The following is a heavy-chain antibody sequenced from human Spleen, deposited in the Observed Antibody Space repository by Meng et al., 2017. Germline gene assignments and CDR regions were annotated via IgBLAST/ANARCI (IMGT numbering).Heavy chain of an antibody. D-gene: IGHD6-6*01. CDR3: ARDLTEYSSSGCFDY. V-gene: IGHV1-2*06. J-gene: IGHJ4*02. CDR2: INPNSGGT. CDR1: GYTFTGYY. Sequence: ASVKVSCKASGYTFTGYYMHWVRQAPGQGLEWMGRINPNSGGTNFAQKFQGRVTMTRDTSITTAYMELSSLTSDDTAVYYCARDLTEYSSSGCFDYWGQGTLVTVSS.